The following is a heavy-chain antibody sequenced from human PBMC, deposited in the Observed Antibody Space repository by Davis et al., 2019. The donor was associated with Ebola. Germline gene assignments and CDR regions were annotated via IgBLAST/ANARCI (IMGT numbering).Heavy chain of an antibody. V-gene: IGHV3-23*01. CDR3: ARDQDTSPEWNWFDS. Sequence: SLKISCAASGFAFSSHAMSWVRQAPEKGLEWVSAISGHGDITHYADSVKGRFTISRDNSKNTLYLQMNSLRAEDTALYYCARDQDTSPEWNWFDSWGQGTLVTVSS. D-gene: IGHD3-3*01. CDR1: GFAFSSHA. CDR2: ISGHGDIT. J-gene: IGHJ5*01.